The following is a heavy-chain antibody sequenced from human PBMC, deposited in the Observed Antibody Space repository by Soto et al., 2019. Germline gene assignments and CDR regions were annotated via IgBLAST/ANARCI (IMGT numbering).Heavy chain of an antibody. CDR3: ASGIDFYYAMDV. CDR2: IYHSGST. Sequence: KTSETLSLTCAVSCYSISSGYYWGWIRQPPGKGLEWIGSIYHSGSTYYNASLKSRVTISVDTSKNQFSLKLTSVTDADTAVYYCASGIDFYYAMDVWGQGTTVTVSS. CDR1: CYSISSGYY. V-gene: IGHV4-38-2*01. J-gene: IGHJ6*01.